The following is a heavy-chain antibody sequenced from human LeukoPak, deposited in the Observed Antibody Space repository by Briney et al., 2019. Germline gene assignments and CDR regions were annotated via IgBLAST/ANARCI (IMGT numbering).Heavy chain of an antibody. CDR1: GGSISGYY. CDR2: IYFSGST. J-gene: IGHJ4*02. V-gene: IGHV4-59*12. D-gene: IGHD3-10*01. CDR3: ALVGGSGGDY. Sequence: SETLSLTCTVSGGSISGYYWSWIRQPPGKGLEWIGNIYFSGSTNYNPSLKSRVTILLDTSRKRFSLELRSVTAADTAVYYCALVGGSGGDYWGQGTLVTVSS.